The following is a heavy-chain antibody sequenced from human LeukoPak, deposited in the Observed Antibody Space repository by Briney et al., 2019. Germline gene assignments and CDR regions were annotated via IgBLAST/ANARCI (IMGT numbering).Heavy chain of an antibody. V-gene: IGHV3-23*01. Sequence: GGSLRLSCAASGFTFRSYAMSWVRQAPGKGLEWVLAISGSGTSTYYADSVKGRFTISRDNSKNTLYLQMNSLRAEDTAVYYCEGTYYYDSSDDYWGQGAMVTVSS. D-gene: IGHD3-22*01. CDR2: ISGSGTST. J-gene: IGHJ4*02. CDR3: EGTYYYDSSDDY. CDR1: GFTFRSYA.